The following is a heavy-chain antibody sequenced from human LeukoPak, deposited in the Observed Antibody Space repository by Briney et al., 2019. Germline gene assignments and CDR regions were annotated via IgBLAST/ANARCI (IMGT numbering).Heavy chain of an antibody. CDR2: IYYSGST. CDR3: ARTHDYYYYYMDV. J-gene: IGHJ6*03. CDR1: GGSFSGYY. Sequence: SETLSLTCGAYGGSFSGYYWSWIRQPPGKGLEWIGSIYYSGSTYYNPSLKSRVTMSVDTSKNQFSLKLSSVTAADTAVYYCARTHDYYYYYMDVWGKGTTVTISS. V-gene: IGHV4-34*01.